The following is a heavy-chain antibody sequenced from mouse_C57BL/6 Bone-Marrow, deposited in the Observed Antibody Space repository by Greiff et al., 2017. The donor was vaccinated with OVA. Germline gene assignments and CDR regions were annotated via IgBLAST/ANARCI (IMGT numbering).Heavy chain of an antibody. CDR3: ASFDYGSSYGYFDV. D-gene: IGHD1-1*01. J-gene: IGHJ1*03. CDR1: GFTFSSYG. CDR2: ISSGGSYT. V-gene: IGHV5-6*01. Sequence: DVQLVESGGDLVKPGGSLKLSCAASGFTFSSYGMSWVRQTPDKRLEWVATISSGGSYTYYPDSVKGRFTISRDNAKNTLYLQMSSLKSEDTAMYYWASFDYGSSYGYFDVWGTGTTVTVSS.